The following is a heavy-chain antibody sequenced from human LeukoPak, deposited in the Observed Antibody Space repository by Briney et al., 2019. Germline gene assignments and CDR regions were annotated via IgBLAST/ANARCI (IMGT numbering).Heavy chain of an antibody. CDR2: ISY. Sequence: PSETLSLTCTVSGVSISGFYWTWIRQPPGKGLEWLGYISYNPSLKSRVTMPVDTSKNQFSLKLTSVTAADTAVYYCARDTRGTFSYYFEYWGQGILVTVSS. D-gene: IGHD1-26*01. CDR3: ARDTRGTFSYYFEY. CDR1: GVSISGFY. J-gene: IGHJ4*02. V-gene: IGHV4-59*01.